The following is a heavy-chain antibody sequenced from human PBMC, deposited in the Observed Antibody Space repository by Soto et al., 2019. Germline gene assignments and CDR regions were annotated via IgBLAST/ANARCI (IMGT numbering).Heavy chain of an antibody. Sequence: SETLSLTCAVSTFSLSKEYYWGWIRQPPGKGLEWIGSIHQSGSPYYNPSLKSRLTISIDKSKKQFSLRLSSVTAAATAVYYCARGAPRGIIHDFDSWGQGSLVTVSS. CDR2: IHQSGSP. CDR1: TFSLSKEYY. J-gene: IGHJ4*02. CDR3: ARGAPRGIIHDFDS. D-gene: IGHD3-10*01. V-gene: IGHV4-38-2*01.